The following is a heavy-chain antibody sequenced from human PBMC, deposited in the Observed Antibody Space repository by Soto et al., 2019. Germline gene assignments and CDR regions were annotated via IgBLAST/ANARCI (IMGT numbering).Heavy chain of an antibody. V-gene: IGHV4-59*08. CDR1: GGSISSYY. J-gene: IGHJ4*02. D-gene: IGHD6-13*01. CDR2: IFYSGST. Sequence: PSETLSLTCTVSGGSISSYYWSWIRQPPGKGLEWIGYIFYSGSTNYNPSLKSRVTISVDTSKNQFSLKLSSVTAADTAVYYCGRRYSRGFDNWGQETLVKVSS. CDR3: GRRYSRGFDN.